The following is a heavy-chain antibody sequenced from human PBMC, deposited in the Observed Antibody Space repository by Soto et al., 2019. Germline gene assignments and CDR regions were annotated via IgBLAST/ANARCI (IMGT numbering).Heavy chain of an antibody. J-gene: IGHJ6*02. Sequence: EVQLVESGGGLVQPGRSLRLSCVASGFTFDDYAMHWVRQAPGKGLEWVSGISWNSGSIGYADSVKGRFTISRDNAKNSLYLQMNSLRAEDTALYYCAKGDYGDYGMDVWGQGTTVTVSS. CDR2: ISWNSGSI. D-gene: IGHD3-16*01. CDR3: AKGDYGDYGMDV. CDR1: GFTFDDYA. V-gene: IGHV3-9*01.